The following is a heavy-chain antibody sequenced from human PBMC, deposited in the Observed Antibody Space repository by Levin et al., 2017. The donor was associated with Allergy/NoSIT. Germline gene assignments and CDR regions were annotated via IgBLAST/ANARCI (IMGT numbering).Heavy chain of an antibody. D-gene: IGHD2-2*01. Sequence: KASETLSLTCAVYGGSFSGYYWSWIRQPPGKGLEWIGEINHSGSTNYNPSLKSRVTISVDTSKNQFSLKLSSVTAADTAVYYCARGGRSCSSTSCRGFYFDYWGQGTLVTVSS. J-gene: IGHJ4*02. CDR3: ARGGRSCSSTSCRGFYFDY. V-gene: IGHV4-34*01. CDR2: INHSGST. CDR1: GGSFSGYY.